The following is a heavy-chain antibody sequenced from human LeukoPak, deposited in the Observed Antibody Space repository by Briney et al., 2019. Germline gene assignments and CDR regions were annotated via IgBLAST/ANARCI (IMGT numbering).Heavy chain of an antibody. D-gene: IGHD3-22*01. CDR3: AKASYYDSSGYPNY. J-gene: IGHJ4*02. CDR1: GFTFSSYG. V-gene: IGHV3-23*01. CDR2: ISGSGGST. Sequence: GGSLRLSCAASGFTFSSYGMSWVRQAPGKGLEWVSAISGSGGSTYYADSVKGRFTISRDNSKNTLYLQMNSLRAEDTAVYYCAKASYYDSSGYPNYWGRGTLVTVSS.